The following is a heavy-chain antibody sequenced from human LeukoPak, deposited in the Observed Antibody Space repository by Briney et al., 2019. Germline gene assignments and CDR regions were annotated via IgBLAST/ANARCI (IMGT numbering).Heavy chain of an antibody. CDR1: GFTVSSNY. CDR2: IYSGGST. J-gene: IGHJ6*02. Sequence: PGGSLRLSCAASGFTVSSNYMSRVRQAPGKGLEWVSVIYSGGSTYYADSVKGRSTISRDNSKTRMYLQMNSLRAEDTAVYYCARMSARNYYYYGMDVWGQGTTVTVSS. CDR3: ARMSARNYYYYGMDV. V-gene: IGHV3-66*01.